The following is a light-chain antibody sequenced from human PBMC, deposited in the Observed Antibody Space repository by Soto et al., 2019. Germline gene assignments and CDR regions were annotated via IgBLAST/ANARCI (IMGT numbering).Light chain of an antibody. CDR1: QSVSSSY. V-gene: IGKV3-20*01. Sequence: EIVLTQSPGTLSLSPGERATLSRRASQSVSSSYLAWYQQKPGQAPRLLIYGASSRATGIPDRFSGSGSGTDFTLTTSRLEPEDFAVYYCQKYGSSPQTFGQGTKGDIK. J-gene: IGKJ1*01. CDR3: QKYGSSPQT. CDR2: GAS.